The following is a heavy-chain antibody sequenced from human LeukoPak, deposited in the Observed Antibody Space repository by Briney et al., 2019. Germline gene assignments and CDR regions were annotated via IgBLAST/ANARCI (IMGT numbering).Heavy chain of an antibody. CDR2: IYYSGST. J-gene: IGHJ3*02. Sequence: SETLSLTCTVSGGSISTYYWSWIRQPPGKGLEWIGYIYYSGSTDYNPSLKSRVTISIDTSKNQLSLKLSSVTAADTAVYSCVRHVARAFDIWGQGTKVTVSS. V-gene: IGHV4-59*08. CDR3: VRHVARAFDI. CDR1: GGSISTYY.